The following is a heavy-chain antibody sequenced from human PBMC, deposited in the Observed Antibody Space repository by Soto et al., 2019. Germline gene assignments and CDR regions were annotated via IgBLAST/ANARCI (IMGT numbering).Heavy chain of an antibody. D-gene: IGHD3-10*01. CDR2: INPKSGGT. Sequence: ASVKVSCKASGYSFTDYHIHWVRQAPGQGLEWLGRINPKSGGTSTAQKFQGWVTMTTDTSISTASMELTRLTSDDTAIYYCARRASTDCYNGLSSVFYNPDIDVWGEGTTVTVSS. V-gene: IGHV1-2*04. CDR3: ARRASTDCYNGLSSVFYNPDIDV. CDR1: GYSFTDYH. J-gene: IGHJ6*04.